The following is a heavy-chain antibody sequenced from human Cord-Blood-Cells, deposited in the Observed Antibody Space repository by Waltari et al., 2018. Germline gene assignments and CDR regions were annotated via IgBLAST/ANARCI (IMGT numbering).Heavy chain of an antibody. D-gene: IGHD4-17*01. Sequence: QVQLQPWGAGLLKPSETLSLTCAVYGGSFSGYYWSWIRQPPGKGLEWIGEINHSGSTNYNPSLKSRVTISVDTSKNQFSLKLSSVTAADTAVYYCARGGRDYGDLYWGQGTLVTVSS. CDR1: GGSFSGYY. CDR2: INHSGST. V-gene: IGHV4-34*01. J-gene: IGHJ4*02. CDR3: ARGGRDYGDLY.